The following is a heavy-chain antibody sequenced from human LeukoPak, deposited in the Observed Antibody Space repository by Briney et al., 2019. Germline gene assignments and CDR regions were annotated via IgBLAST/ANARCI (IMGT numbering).Heavy chain of an antibody. CDR3: ARAQKYYDNLTGYYKGDAFDI. CDR1: GGTFNSYA. D-gene: IGHD3-9*01. J-gene: IGHJ3*02. Sequence: EASVKVSCKASGGTFNSYAISWVRQAPGQGLEWMGGIIPVFGTAIYAQKFQGRVTITADESTSTAYMELSTLRSEGTAVYYCARAQKYYDNLTGYYKGDAFDIWGQGTMVTVSS. V-gene: IGHV1-69*13. CDR2: IIPVFGTA.